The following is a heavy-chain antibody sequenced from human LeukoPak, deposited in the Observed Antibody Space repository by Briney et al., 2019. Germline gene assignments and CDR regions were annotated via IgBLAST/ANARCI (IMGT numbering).Heavy chain of an antibody. D-gene: IGHD1-26*01. V-gene: IGHV4-61*02. Sequence: SEXLSLTCTVSGGSISSGNYYWSWIRQPAGKGLEWIGRIHASGSTNYNPSLKSRVTISVDTTKNQFSLKLSSVTAADTAVYYCAGSYRLDYWGQGTLVTVSS. J-gene: IGHJ4*02. CDR2: IHASGST. CDR1: GGSISSGNYY. CDR3: AGSYRLDY.